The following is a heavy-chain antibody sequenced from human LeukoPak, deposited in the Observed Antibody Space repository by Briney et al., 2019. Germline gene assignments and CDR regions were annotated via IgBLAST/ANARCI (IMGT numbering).Heavy chain of an antibody. CDR2: MDPSGSHK. D-gene: IGHD1-1*01. Sequence: GGSLRLSCAASEFIFNRSWMNWVRQAPGKGLEWVANMDPSGSHKHYVDSVKGRFTISKDNPGTSLYLDMYGLRAEDTAIYYCAIWTSGNYWGQGTLVTVSS. J-gene: IGHJ4*02. V-gene: IGHV3-7*01. CDR1: EFIFNRSW. CDR3: AIWTSGNY.